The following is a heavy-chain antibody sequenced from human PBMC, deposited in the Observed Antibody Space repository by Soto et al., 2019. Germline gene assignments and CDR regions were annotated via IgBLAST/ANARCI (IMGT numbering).Heavy chain of an antibody. V-gene: IGHV3-30*18. J-gene: IGHJ6*02. CDR1: GFTFSSYG. CDR2: ISYDGSNK. CDR3: AKRGSDAYYYYGMDV. Sequence: GGSLRLSCAASGFTFSSYGMHWVRQAPGKGLEWVAVISYDGSNKYYADSVKGRFTISRDNSKNTLYLQMNSLRAEDTAVYYCAKRGSDAYYYYGMDVWGQGSTVTGSS.